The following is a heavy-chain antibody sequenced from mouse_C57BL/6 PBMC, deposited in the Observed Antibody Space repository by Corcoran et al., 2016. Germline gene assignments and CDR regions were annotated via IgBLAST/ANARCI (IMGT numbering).Heavy chain of an antibody. CDR2: IYPGPGKN. Sequence: QVQLMQAGAELERPGASVKVTCKASGYTFNDYYINWVKQRPGQGLEWIARIYPGPGKNYYNEKFKGKATLTAEKSSSTAYMQLSSLTSEDSAVYFCERGEIAMDYCGQGTSFTVS. CDR1: GYTFNDYY. J-gene: IGHJ4*01. CDR3: ERGEIAMDY. V-gene: IGHV1-76*01.